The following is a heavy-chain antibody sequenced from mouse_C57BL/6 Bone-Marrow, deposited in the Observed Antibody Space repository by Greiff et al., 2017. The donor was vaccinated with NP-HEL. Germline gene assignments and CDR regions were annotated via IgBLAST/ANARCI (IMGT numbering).Heavy chain of an antibody. CDR3: AENYYGSSYGAMDY. Sequence: VMLVESGPGLVQPSQSLSITCTVSGFSLTSYGVHWVRQSPGKGLEWLGVIWRGGSTDYNAAFMSRLSITKDNSKSQVFFKMNSLQADDTAIYYCAENYYGSSYGAMDYWGQGTSVTVSS. J-gene: IGHJ4*01. CDR2: IWRGGST. CDR1: GFSLTSYG. D-gene: IGHD1-1*01. V-gene: IGHV2-5*01.